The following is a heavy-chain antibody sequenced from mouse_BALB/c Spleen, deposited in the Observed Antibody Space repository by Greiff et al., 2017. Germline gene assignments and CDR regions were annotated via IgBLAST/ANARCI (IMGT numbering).Heavy chain of an antibody. V-gene: IGHV1-18*01. CDR2: INPNNGGT. D-gene: IGHD2-1*01. CDR1: GYTFTEYT. J-gene: IGHJ2*01. Sequence: VQLQQSGPELVKISCKTSGYTFTEYTMHWVKQSHGKSLEWIGGINPNNGGTSYNQKFKGKATLTVDKSSSTAYMELRSLTSEDSAVYYCARRNYGNFFSLLFDYWGQGTTLTVSS. CDR3: ARRNYGNFFSLLFDY.